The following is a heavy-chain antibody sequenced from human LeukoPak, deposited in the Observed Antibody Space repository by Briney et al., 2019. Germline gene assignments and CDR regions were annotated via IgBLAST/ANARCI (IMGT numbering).Heavy chain of an antibody. CDR3: ARVTHGYNWVDY. V-gene: IGHV1-18*01. CDR1: GYTFTSYG. D-gene: IGHD5-24*01. J-gene: IGHJ4*02. CDR2: ISAYNGNT. Sequence: ASVKVSCKASGYTFTSYGISWVRQAPGQGLEWMGWISAYNGNTNYAQKLQGRVTMTTDTSTSAAYMELRSLRSDDTAVYYCARVTHGYNWVDYWGQGTLVTVSS.